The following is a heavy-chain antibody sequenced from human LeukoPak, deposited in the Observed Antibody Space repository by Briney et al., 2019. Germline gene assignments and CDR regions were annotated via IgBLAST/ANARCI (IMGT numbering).Heavy chain of an antibody. D-gene: IGHD2-2*02. J-gene: IGHJ6*03. CDR2: ISGSGGST. CDR1: GLTFSSYA. CDR3: AKGSYCSSTSCYSWHYYYYMDV. V-gene: IGHV3-23*01. Sequence: PGGSLRLSCAASGLTFSSYAMSWVRQAPGKGLEWVSAISGSGGSTYYADSVKGRFTISRDNSKNTLYLQMNSLRAEDTAVYYCAKGSYCSSTSCYSWHYYYYMDVWGKGTTVTVSS.